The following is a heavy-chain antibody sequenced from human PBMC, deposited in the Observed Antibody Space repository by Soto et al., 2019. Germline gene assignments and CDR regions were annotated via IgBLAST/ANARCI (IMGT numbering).Heavy chain of an antibody. D-gene: IGHD1-26*01. V-gene: IGHV3-30-3*01. Sequence: GGSLRLSCAASGFTFSSYAMHWVRQAPGKGLEWVAVISYDGSNKYYADSVKGRFTISRDNSKNTLYLQMNSLRAEDTAVYYCARDRGGSYCLDYWGQGTLVTVSS. CDR1: GFTFSSYA. CDR3: ARDRGGSYCLDY. CDR2: ISYDGSNK. J-gene: IGHJ4*02.